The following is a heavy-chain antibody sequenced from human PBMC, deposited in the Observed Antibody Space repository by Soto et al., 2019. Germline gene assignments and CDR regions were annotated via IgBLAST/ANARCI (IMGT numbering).Heavy chain of an antibody. CDR1: GFTFSSYA. V-gene: IGHV3-23*01. CDR2: ISGSGGST. D-gene: IGHD3-3*01. J-gene: IGHJ4*02. Sequence: EVQLLESGGGLVQPGGSLRLSCAASGFTFSSYAMSWVRQAPGKGLEWVSAISGSGGSTYYADSVKGRFTISRDNSKNTLYLQMNSLRAEDTAVYYCAKPPDFWSGYYFSYFDYWGQGTLVTVSS. CDR3: AKPPDFWSGYYFSYFDY.